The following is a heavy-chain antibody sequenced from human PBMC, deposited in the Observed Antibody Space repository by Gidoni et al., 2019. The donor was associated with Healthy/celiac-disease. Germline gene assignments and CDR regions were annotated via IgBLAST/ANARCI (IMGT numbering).Heavy chain of an antibody. CDR1: GFTFSDSY. V-gene: IGHV3-11*06. Sequence: QVQLVESGGGLVKPGGSLRLSCAASGFTFSDSYMSWIRLAPGKGLEWVSYISSSSSYTNYADSVKSRFTISRDNAKNSLYLQMNSLRAEDTAVYYCARDLGAYCGGDCLYIFDIWGQGTMVTVSS. D-gene: IGHD2-21*02. J-gene: IGHJ3*02. CDR3: ARDLGAYCGGDCLYIFDI. CDR2: ISSSSSYT.